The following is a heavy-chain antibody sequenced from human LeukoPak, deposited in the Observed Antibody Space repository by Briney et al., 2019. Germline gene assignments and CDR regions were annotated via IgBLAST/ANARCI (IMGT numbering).Heavy chain of an antibody. CDR1: GFTFSTYA. J-gene: IGHJ4*02. D-gene: IGHD6-19*01. V-gene: IGHV3-64*01. CDR2: IRNNGDTT. CDR3: VRDLGTDFHGLYDD. Sequence: GGSLRLSCAASGFTFSTYAMHWVRQGPGQGLEYIASIRNNGDTTFYATSVKGRFTISRDNSMETLFLQMDRLRVDDTGVYFCVRDLGTDFHGLYDDWGQGTLVIVSS.